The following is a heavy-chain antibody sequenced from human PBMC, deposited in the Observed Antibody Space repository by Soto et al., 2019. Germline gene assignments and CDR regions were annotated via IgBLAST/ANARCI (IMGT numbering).Heavy chain of an antibody. D-gene: IGHD4-17*01. V-gene: IGHV4-59*01. CDR2: IYYSGST. J-gene: IGHJ3*02. Sequence: KTSETLSLTCTVSGGSISRYYWSWIRQPPGKGLEWIGYIYYSGSTNYNPSLKSRVTISVDTSKNQFSLKLSSVTAADTAVYYCARETTVVIRGAFDIWGQGTMVTVS. CDR3: ARETTVVIRGAFDI. CDR1: GGSISRYY.